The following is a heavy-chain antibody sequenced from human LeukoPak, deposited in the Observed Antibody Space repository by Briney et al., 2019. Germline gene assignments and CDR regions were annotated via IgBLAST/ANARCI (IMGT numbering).Heavy chain of an antibody. V-gene: IGHV4-34*01. Sequence: SETLSLTCAVHGASLSGYYWTWIRQFPGKGLEWIGEINHSGTTDDNPSLKSRVTISVDASKTQFSLKLTSVTAADTAVYYCARGRGWNYFDYWGLGTLVTVSS. CDR3: ARGRGWNYFDY. CDR2: INHSGTT. J-gene: IGHJ4*02. CDR1: GASLSGYY. D-gene: IGHD6-19*01.